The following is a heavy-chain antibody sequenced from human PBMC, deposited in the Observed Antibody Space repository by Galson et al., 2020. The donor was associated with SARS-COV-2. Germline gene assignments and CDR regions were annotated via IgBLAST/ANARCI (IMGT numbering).Heavy chain of an antibody. V-gene: IGHV1-18*01. CDR1: GYTFTTNG. Sequence: ASAKVSCNPSGYTFTTNGISWLRHAPGQGLEWMRWTSTNSGKTNYAQKLQGRDSMTTDPSTSTAYMELGSLRADDTAVYYWARDVNYRFDTWGQGTLVTVSS. J-gene: IGHJ5*02. D-gene: IGHD3-10*01. CDR2: TSTNSGKT. CDR3: ARDVNYRFDT.